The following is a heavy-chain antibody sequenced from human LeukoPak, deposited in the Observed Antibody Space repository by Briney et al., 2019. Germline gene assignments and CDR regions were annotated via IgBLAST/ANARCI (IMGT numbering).Heavy chain of an antibody. Sequence: SETLSLTCTVSCCSISSYYWSWIRQPAGKGLEWIGRIYTSGSTNYNPSLKSRVTMSVDTSKNQFSLKLSSVTAADTAVYYCARVRTYCGGDCLTDAFDIWGQGTMVTVSS. J-gene: IGHJ3*02. D-gene: IGHD2-21*02. CDR2: IYTSGST. CDR3: ARVRTYCGGDCLTDAFDI. V-gene: IGHV4-4*07. CDR1: CCSISSYY.